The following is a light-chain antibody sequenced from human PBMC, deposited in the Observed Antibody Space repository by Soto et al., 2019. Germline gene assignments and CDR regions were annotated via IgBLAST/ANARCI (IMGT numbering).Light chain of an antibody. Sequence: QSALTQPASVSGSPGRSVTISCTGSSSDVGEFNYVSWYQHLPGRAPKLIIYDVTNRPSGISYRFSASKSGRTASLTISGLQAEDEADYYCSSYSSSSTHVVFGGGTKLTVL. CDR3: SSYSSSSTHVV. J-gene: IGLJ2*01. CDR2: DVT. CDR1: SSDVGEFNY. V-gene: IGLV2-14*03.